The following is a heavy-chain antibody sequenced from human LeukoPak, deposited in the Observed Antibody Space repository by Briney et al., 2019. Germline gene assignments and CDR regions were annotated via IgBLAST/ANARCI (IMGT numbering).Heavy chain of an antibody. CDR2: ISSSSSTI. CDR3: AREDSYAYYYMDV. CDR1: GFTFSDYY. J-gene: IGHJ6*03. V-gene: IGHV3-11*04. D-gene: IGHD5-18*01. Sequence: GGSLRLSCAASGFTFSDYYMSWIRQAPGKGLEWVSYISSSSSTIYYADSVKGRFTISRDNAKNSLYLQMNSLRAEDTAVYYCAREDSYAYYYMDVWGKGTTVTVSS.